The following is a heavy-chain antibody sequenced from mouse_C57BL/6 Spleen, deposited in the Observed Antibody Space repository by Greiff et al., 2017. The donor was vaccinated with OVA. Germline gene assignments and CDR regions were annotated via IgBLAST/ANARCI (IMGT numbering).Heavy chain of an antibody. CDR1: GYTFTSYD. V-gene: IGHV1-85*01. CDR3: ARSMTFYAMDY. CDR2: IYPRDGST. J-gene: IGHJ4*01. Sequence: VQVVESGPELVKPGASVKLSCKASGYTFTSYDINWVKQRPGQGLEWIGWIYPRDGSTKYNEKFKGKATLTVDTSSSTAYMELHSLTSEDSAVYFCARSMTFYAMDYWGQGTSVTVSS.